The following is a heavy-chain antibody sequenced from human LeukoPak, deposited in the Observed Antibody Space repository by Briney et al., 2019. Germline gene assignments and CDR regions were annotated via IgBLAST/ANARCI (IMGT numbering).Heavy chain of an antibody. J-gene: IGHJ4*02. Sequence: GGSLRLSCAASGFTFSSYGMHWVRQAPGKGLEWVAVISYDGSNKYYADSVKGRFTISRDNSKNTLYLQMNSLRAEDTAVYYCARGRGSYPPQDYFDYWGQGTLVTVSS. D-gene: IGHD3-16*01. V-gene: IGHV3-30*03. CDR3: ARGRGSYPPQDYFDY. CDR2: ISYDGSNK. CDR1: GFTFSSYG.